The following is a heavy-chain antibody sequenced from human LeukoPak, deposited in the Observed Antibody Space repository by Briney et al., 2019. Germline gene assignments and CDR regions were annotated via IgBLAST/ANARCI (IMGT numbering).Heavy chain of an antibody. V-gene: IGHV3-23*01. Sequence: QPGGSLRLSCAASGFTFSSYAMSWVRQAPGKGLEWVSAISGSGGSTYYADSVKGRFTISRDNSKNTLYLQMNSLRAEDTAVYYCANTDLGRRLQTPRDYWGQGTLVTVSS. J-gene: IGHJ4*02. CDR2: ISGSGGST. CDR1: GFTFSSYA. D-gene: IGHD5-24*01. CDR3: ANTDLGRRLQTPRDY.